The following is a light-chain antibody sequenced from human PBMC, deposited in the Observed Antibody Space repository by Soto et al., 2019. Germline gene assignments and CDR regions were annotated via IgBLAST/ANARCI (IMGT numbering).Light chain of an antibody. CDR3: KSYAGSNTYV. V-gene: IGLV2-8*01. CDR1: KNDIGVYDF. CDR2: EVV. Sequence: SALTQPPSASGSPGQPVTIPCTGTKNDIGVYDFVSWYQHHPGKAPRLIIYEVVQRPSGVPDRFSGSKSGNTASLTVSGLQAADEADYFCKSYAGSNTYVFGSGTKVTVL. J-gene: IGLJ1*01.